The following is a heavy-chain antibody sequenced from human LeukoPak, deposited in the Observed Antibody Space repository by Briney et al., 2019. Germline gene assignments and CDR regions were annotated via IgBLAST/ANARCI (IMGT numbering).Heavy chain of an antibody. J-gene: IGHJ4*02. V-gene: IGHV3-48*03. CDR1: GFTFSSYE. Sequence: GGSLRLSCSASGFTFSSYEMNWVRQAPGKGLEWISYISSSGRTMYYADSVKGRFTISRDNAKNSLYLQMNSLRAEDTAMYYCASPQNGFWGQGTLVTVSS. D-gene: IGHD4-17*01. CDR3: ASPQNGF. CDR2: ISSSGRTM.